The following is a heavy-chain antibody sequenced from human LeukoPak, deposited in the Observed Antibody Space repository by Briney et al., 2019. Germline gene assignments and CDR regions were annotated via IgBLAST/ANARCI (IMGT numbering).Heavy chain of an antibody. Sequence: SVKVPCKASGGTFSSYAISWVRQAPGQGLEWMGGIIPIFSTANYAQKFQGRVTITADESTSTAYMELSSLRSEDTAVYYCARRPNYYDSNGYVGAFDIWGQGTMVTVSS. CDR3: ARRPNYYDSNGYVGAFDI. CDR2: IIPIFSTA. CDR1: GGTFSSYA. J-gene: IGHJ3*02. D-gene: IGHD3-22*01. V-gene: IGHV1-69*01.